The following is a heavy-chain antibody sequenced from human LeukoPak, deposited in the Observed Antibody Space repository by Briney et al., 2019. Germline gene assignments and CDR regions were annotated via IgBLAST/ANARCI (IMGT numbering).Heavy chain of an antibody. CDR1: GFTFSGYS. CDR2: ISSSSSYI. D-gene: IGHD6-19*01. J-gene: IGHJ5*02. Sequence: PGGSLRLSCAASGFTFSGYSMNWVRQAPGKGLEWVSSISSSSSYIYYADSVKGRFTISRDNAKNSLYLQMNSLRAEDTAVYYCARDSPLSSGWYTNWFDPWGQGTLVTVSS. CDR3: ARDSPLSSGWYTNWFDP. V-gene: IGHV3-21*01.